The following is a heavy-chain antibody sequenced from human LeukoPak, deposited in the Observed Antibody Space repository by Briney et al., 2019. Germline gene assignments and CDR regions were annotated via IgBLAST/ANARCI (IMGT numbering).Heavy chain of an antibody. V-gene: IGHV1-2*06. CDR2: INPNSGGT. CDR3: ARPYSYCGGDCPSWAFDI. CDR1: GYTFTGYY. Sequence: ASVKVSCKASGYTFTGYYMHWVRQAPGQGLEWMGRINPNSGGTNYAQKFQGRVTMTRDTSISTAYMELSRLRSDDTAVYYCARPYSYCGGDCPSWAFDIWGQGTMVTVSS. J-gene: IGHJ3*02. D-gene: IGHD2-21*02.